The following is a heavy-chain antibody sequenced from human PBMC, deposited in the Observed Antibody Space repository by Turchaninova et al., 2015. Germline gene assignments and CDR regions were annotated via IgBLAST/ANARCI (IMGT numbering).Heavy chain of an antibody. V-gene: IGHV4-38-2*01. CDR3: ARQSGDYSNYVPGY. J-gene: IGHJ4*02. CDR1: GYSISSGYS. CDR2: IYHSGTT. D-gene: IGHD4-11*01. Sequence: QVQLQESGPGLVKPSETLSLTCAVPGYSISSGYSWGWIRHPPGRGLEGIGSIYHSGTTYYNPSLKSRVTISVDTSKNQFSLKLSSVTAADTAVYYCARQSGDYSNYVPGYWGQGTLVTVSS.